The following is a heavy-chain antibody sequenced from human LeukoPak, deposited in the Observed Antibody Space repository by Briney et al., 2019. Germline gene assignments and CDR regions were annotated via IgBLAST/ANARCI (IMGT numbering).Heavy chain of an antibody. CDR3: ARVVNSGWSDY. CDR1: GGSISSYY. Sequence: SETLSLTCTASGGSISSYYWSWIRQPPGKGLEWIGYIYYSGSTNYNPSLKSRVTISVDTSKNHFSLKLSSVTAADTAVYYCARVVNSGWSDYWGQGTLVTVSS. D-gene: IGHD6-19*01. J-gene: IGHJ4*02. V-gene: IGHV4-59*01. CDR2: IYYSGST.